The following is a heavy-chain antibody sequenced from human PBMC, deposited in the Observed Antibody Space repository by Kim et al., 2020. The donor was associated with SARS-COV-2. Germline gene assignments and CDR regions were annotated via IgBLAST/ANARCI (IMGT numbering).Heavy chain of an antibody. Sequence: GGSLRLSCAASGFTFTSYSMNWVRQAPGKGLEWVSSISSSSTYIYYADSVKGRFTISRDNAKNSLYLQMNSLRAEDTAVYYCAREDPLELDNWGQVTLVTVSS. CDR3: AREDPLELDN. V-gene: IGHV3-21*01. CDR1: GFTFTSYS. CDR2: ISSSSTYI. D-gene: IGHD1-26*01. J-gene: IGHJ4*02.